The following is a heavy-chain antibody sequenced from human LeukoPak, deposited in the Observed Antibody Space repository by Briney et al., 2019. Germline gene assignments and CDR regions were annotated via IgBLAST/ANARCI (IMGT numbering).Heavy chain of an antibody. CDR3: ARAKVVRAMVSRYFDY. CDR2: ISYDEINK. V-gene: IGHV3-30-3*01. D-gene: IGHD5-18*01. CDR1: GFTFSSYA. Sequence: PGRSLRLSCAASGFTFSSYALHWVRQAPGKGLEWVAVISYDEINKYYADSVKGRFTISRDNSKYTLYLQTNSLRAEDTAVYYCARAKVVRAMVSRYFDYWGQGTLVTVSS. J-gene: IGHJ4*02.